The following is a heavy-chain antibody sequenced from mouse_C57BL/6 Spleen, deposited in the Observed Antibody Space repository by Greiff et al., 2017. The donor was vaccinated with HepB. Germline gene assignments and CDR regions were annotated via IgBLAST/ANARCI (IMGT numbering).Heavy chain of an antibody. CDR2: IYPGDGDT. CDR1: GYAFSSYW. D-gene: IGHD2-14*01. Sequence: VKLQESGAELVKPGASVKISCKASGYAFSSYWMNWVKQRPGKGLEWIGQIYPGDGDTNYNGKFKGKAALTADKSSSTAYMQLSSRTAEDSAVYFCARGYSSLYAMDYWGQGTSVTVSS. V-gene: IGHV1-80*01. J-gene: IGHJ4*01. CDR3: ARGYSSLYAMDY.